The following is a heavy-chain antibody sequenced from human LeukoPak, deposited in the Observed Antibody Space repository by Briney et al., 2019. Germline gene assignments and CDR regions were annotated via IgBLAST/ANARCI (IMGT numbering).Heavy chain of an antibody. CDR3: AELGITMIGGV. CDR1: GFTFSSYE. J-gene: IGHJ6*04. CDR2: ISSSGSTI. V-gene: IGHV3-48*03. Sequence: GGSLRLSCAASGFTFSSYEMNWVRQAPGEGREWASYISSSGSTIYCADCVKARFHISRHNAKNSLYPQMNSLRAEDTAVDYCAELGITMIGGVGGKGTTVTISS. D-gene: IGHD3-10*02.